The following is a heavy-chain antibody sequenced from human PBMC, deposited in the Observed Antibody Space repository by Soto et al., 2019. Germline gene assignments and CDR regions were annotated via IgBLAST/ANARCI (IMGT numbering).Heavy chain of an antibody. V-gene: IGHV2-5*02. D-gene: IGHD6-19*01. J-gene: IGHJ6*02. CDR3: AHTRIAVAGTRYYGMDV. Sequence: QITLKESGPTLVKPTQTLTLTCTFSGFSLSTSGVGVGWIRQPPGKALEWLALIYWDDDKRYSPSLKSRLTITKXXSXTXXVLTMNTMDPVDTATYYCAHTRIAVAGTRYYGMDVWGQGTTVTVSS. CDR2: IYWDDDK. CDR1: GFSLSTSGVG.